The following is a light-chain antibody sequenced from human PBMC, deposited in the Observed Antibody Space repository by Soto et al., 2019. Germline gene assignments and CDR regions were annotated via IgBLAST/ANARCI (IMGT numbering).Light chain of an antibody. Sequence: EIVLTQSPATLSLSPGERATLSCRASQSVSTYLAWYQQKPGQAPRLLISDASNRATGIPARFSGSGSGTDFTLTISSLEPEDFAVYYCKQRSNWPPLTFGGGTKVELK. V-gene: IGKV3-11*01. CDR3: KQRSNWPPLT. CDR1: QSVSTY. J-gene: IGKJ4*01. CDR2: DAS.